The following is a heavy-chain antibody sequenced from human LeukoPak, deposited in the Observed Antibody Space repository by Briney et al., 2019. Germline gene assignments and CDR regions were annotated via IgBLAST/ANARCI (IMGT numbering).Heavy chain of an antibody. CDR2: IRYDGSNK. V-gene: IGHV3-30*02. CDR3: AKDRTATVTFFDY. D-gene: IGHD4-17*01. CDR1: GFTFSSYG. Sequence: GGSLRLSCAAAGFTFSSYGMHWVRQAPGKGLEWVAFIRYDGSNKYYADSVKGRFTISRDNSKNTLYLQMNSLRAEDTAVYYCAKDRTATVTFFDYWGQGTLVTVSS. J-gene: IGHJ4*02.